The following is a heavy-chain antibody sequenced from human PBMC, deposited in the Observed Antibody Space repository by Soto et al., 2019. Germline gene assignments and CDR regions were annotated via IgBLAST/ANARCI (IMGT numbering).Heavy chain of an antibody. J-gene: IGHJ5*02. D-gene: IGHD3-22*01. CDR3: ARRDRSGFSYWLDT. V-gene: IGHV4-31*03. CDR2: IYFSGTT. CDR1: GGSISSGDYY. Sequence: QVQLQESGPGLVKPSQTLSLTCTVSGGSISSGDYYWSWIRQHPGKGLEWIGTIYFSGTTYYNPSPKSRVTISVDTSKNQFSLNLSSVTAADTAVYYCARRDRSGFSYWLDTWGQGTLVTVSS.